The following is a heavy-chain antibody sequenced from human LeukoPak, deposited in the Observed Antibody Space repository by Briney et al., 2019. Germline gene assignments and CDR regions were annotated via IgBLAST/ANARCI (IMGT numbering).Heavy chain of an antibody. CDR2: INDSGTI. J-gene: IGHJ6*03. Sequence: PSETLSLTCAVYGGSFSHYYWSWIRQSPGMGLEWIGEINDSGTINYNPSLMSRVTISVDKSKNQFSLKLSSATAADTAVYYCARRWNYGRNYYIDVWGKGATVSVFS. V-gene: IGHV4-34*01. CDR3: ARRWNYGRNYYIDV. CDR1: GGSFSHYY. D-gene: IGHD1-7*01.